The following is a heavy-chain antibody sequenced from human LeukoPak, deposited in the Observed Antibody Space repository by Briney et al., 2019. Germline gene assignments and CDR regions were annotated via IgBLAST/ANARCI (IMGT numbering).Heavy chain of an antibody. CDR2: IYPGAFDT. CDR1: GSIFTSYW. J-gene: IGHJ3*02. V-gene: IGHV5-51*01. CDR3: ARLALDSGYDFWDAFDI. Sequence: GASLKISCQCSGSIFTSYWIGGVRQLPGKGLEWMGIIYPGAFDTRYSPSFQGQVTISADKSISTAYLQWSSLKASDTAMYYCARLALDSGYDFWDAFDIWGQGTMVTVSS. D-gene: IGHD5-12*01.